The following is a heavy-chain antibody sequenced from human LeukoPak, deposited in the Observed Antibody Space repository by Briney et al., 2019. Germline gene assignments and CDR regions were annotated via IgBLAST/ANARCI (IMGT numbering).Heavy chain of an antibody. Sequence: PGGSLRLSCAASGFTFSSYTMHWVRQAPGKGLEWVAVISYDGDNKYYAVSVKGRFTISRDNSKNTLYVQMNSLRAEDTAVFYCARESQGSLDYWGQGTLVTVSS. J-gene: IGHJ4*02. V-gene: IGHV3-30*04. CDR3: ARESQGSLDY. CDR1: GFTFSSYT. CDR2: ISYDGDNK.